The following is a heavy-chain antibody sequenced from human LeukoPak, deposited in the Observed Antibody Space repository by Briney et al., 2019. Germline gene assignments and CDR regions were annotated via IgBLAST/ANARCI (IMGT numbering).Heavy chain of an antibody. CDR3: ARLRDGSGWPFDY. D-gene: IGHD6-19*01. CDR1: GGSFSGYY. J-gene: IGHJ4*02. CDR2: INHSGST. V-gene: IGHV4-34*01. Sequence: SETLSLTCAVYGGSFSGYYWSWIRQPPGKGLEWIGEINHSGSTNYNPSLKSRVTISVDTSKNQFSLKLSSVTAADTAVYYCARLRDGSGWPFDYWGQGTLVTVSS.